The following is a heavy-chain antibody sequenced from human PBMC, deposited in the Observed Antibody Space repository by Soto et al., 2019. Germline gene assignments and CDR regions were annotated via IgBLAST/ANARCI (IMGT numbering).Heavy chain of an antibody. Sequence: PGGSLRLSCAASGFTFSTYWMSWVRQAPGKGLEWVANIRQDGSQKYYVDSVKGRFTISRDNAENSLYLQMNSLRADDTAVYYCARGGYCSSTSCSLFDYCGQGTLVTVSS. CDR2: IRQDGSQK. J-gene: IGHJ4*02. V-gene: IGHV3-7*01. CDR1: GFTFSTYW. D-gene: IGHD2-2*03. CDR3: ARGGYCSSTSCSLFDY.